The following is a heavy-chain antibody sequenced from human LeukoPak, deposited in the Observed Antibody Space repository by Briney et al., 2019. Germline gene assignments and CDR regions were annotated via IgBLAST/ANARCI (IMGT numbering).Heavy chain of an antibody. CDR3: ARDLRGIAADGTSPYFDY. Sequence: ASVKVSCKASGYTFTSYGISWVRQAPGQGREWMGWSSAYNGNTNYAQKLQGRVTMTTDTSTSTAYMELRSLRSDDTAVYYCARDLRGIAADGTSPYFDYWGQGTLVTVSS. CDR2: SSAYNGNT. CDR1: GYTFTSYG. V-gene: IGHV1-18*01. J-gene: IGHJ4*02. D-gene: IGHD6-13*01.